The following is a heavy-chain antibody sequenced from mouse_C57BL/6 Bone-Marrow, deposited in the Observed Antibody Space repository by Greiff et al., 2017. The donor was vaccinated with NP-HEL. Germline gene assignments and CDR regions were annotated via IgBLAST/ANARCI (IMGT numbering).Heavy chain of an antibody. CDR2: IDPEDGES. CDR1: GFNIKDYY. V-gene: IGHV14-2*01. J-gene: IGHJ4*01. D-gene: IGHD1-1*01. CDR3: ASSSSYAMDY. Sequence: VQLQQSGAELVKPGASVKLSCTASGFNIKDYYMHWVKQRTEQGLEWIGRIDPEDGESTSAPKFQGKATITADTSSNTAYLQLSSLTSEDTAVYDCASSSSYAMDYWGQGTSVTVSS.